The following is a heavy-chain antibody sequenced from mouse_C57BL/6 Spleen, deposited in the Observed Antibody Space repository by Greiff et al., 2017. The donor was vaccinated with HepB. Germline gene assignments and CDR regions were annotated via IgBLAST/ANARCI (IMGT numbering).Heavy chain of an antibody. CDR1: GYAFTNYL. V-gene: IGHV1-54*01. CDR3: ARSYGSSYGDYAMDY. D-gene: IGHD1-1*01. J-gene: IGHJ4*01. CDR2: INPGSGGT. Sequence: QVQLQQSGAELVRPGPSVKVSCKASGYAFTNYLIEWVKQRPGQGLEWIGVINPGSGGTNYNEKFKGKATLTADKSSSTAYMQLSSLTSEDSAVYFCARSYGSSYGDYAMDYWGQGTSVTVSS.